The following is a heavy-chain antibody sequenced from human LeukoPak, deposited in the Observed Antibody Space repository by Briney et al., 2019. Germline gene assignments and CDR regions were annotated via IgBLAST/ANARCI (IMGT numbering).Heavy chain of an antibody. J-gene: IGHJ4*02. Sequence: GESLKISCKGSGYIFSNYWIGWVRQMPGKGLELMGIIYPGDSDTRYSPSFQGQVTISADKSISTAYLQWSSLQASDTAMYYCARCYGGYYYHFDYWGQGTLVTVSS. V-gene: IGHV5-51*01. CDR2: IYPGDSDT. CDR3: ARCYGGYYYHFDY. CDR1: GYIFSNYW. D-gene: IGHD1-26*01.